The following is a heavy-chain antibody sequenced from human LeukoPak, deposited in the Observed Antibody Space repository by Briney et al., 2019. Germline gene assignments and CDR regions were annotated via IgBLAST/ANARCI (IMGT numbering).Heavy chain of an antibody. CDR1: GFTFSSYW. CDR3: ARDLEGDSSYYMDV. CDR2: IKGDGSAA. V-gene: IGHV3-74*01. J-gene: IGHJ6*03. Sequence: GGSLRLSCAASGFTFSSYWMHWVRQVPGKGLVWVSDIKGDGSAATYADSVKGRFTISRDNAKNTLYPQMNSLRAEDMAVYYCARDLEGDSSYYMDVWGKGTTVTVSS. D-gene: IGHD2-21*02.